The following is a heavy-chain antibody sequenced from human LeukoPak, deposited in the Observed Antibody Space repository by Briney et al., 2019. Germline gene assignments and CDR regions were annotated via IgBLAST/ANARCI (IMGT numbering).Heavy chain of an antibody. CDR2: IWDDGNKK. Sequence: GRSLRLYCAASGFTFSHYGMHWVRQAPGKGLEWVALIWDDGNKKSHADTVKGRFTISRDNSKNTLYLRLNSLRAEDTAIFYCAKAVGAYRGFFDYWGQGTLVTVSS. CDR3: AKAVGAYRGFFDY. J-gene: IGHJ4*02. D-gene: IGHD1-26*01. V-gene: IGHV3-33*06. CDR1: GFTFSHYG.